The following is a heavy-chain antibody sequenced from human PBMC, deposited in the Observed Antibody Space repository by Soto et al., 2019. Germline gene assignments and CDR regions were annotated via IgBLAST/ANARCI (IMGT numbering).Heavy chain of an antibody. D-gene: IGHD3-3*01. CDR1: GFTFSSYS. CDR3: VRGGPIITFFGVAHNWFDP. J-gene: IGHJ5*02. Sequence: PGGSLRLSCAAPGFTFSSYSMNWVRQAPGKGLEWVSYISSSSSTIYYAESVKGRFTISRDNAKNSLYLQMNSLRAEDTAVYYCVRGGPIITFFGVAHNWFDPWGQGTLVTVSS. V-gene: IGHV3-48*01. CDR2: ISSSSSTI.